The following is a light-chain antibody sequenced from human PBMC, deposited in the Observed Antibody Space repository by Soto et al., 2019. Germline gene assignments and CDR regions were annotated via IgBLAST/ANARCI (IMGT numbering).Light chain of an antibody. J-gene: IGKJ5*01. V-gene: IGKV3-20*01. CDR1: QSVDSNY. CDR3: QQCGTPRSVT. Sequence: EIVLTQSPGTLSLSPGEEATLSCRAIQSVDSNYLAWYQQKPGQTPRLIIYGASGRADGTPHRFSGSGFGTDFTLTISKVEPEDFAVYYCQQCGTPRSVTFGQGTRLEIK. CDR2: GAS.